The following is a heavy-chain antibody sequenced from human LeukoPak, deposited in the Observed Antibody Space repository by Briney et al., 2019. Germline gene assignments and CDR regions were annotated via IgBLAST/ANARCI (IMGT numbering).Heavy chain of an antibody. V-gene: IGHV3-20*04. CDR2: INWNGGST. D-gene: IGHD2-15*01. Sequence: PGGSLTLSCAASGFTFSSYAMSWVRQAPGKGLEWVSGINWNGGSTGYADSVKGRFTISRDNAKNSLYLQMNSLRAEDTALYYCARGYCSGGSCYGATRFGMDVWGQGTTVTVSS. CDR1: GFTFSSYA. CDR3: ARGYCSGGSCYGATRFGMDV. J-gene: IGHJ6*02.